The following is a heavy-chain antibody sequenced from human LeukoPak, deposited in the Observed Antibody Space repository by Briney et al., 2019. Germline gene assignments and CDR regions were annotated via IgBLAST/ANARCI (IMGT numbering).Heavy chain of an antibody. CDR2: IIPIFGTA. CDR3: ARGGDILTGVGEYYFDY. CDR1: GGTLSSYA. V-gene: IGHV1-69*01. Sequence: SVKVSWKASGGTLSSYAISWVRQAPGQGLEWMGGIIPIFGTANYAQKFQGRVTITADESTSTAYMELSSLRSEDTAVYYCARGGDILTGVGEYYFDYWGQGTLVTVSS. D-gene: IGHD3-9*01. J-gene: IGHJ4*02.